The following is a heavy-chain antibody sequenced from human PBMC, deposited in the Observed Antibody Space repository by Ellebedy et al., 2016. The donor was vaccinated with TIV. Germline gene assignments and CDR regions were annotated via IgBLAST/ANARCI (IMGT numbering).Heavy chain of an antibody. J-gene: IGHJ2*01. D-gene: IGHD5-12*01. CDR2: VYYSGST. Sequence: MPSETLSLTCNVSGGSMSTYYWSWIRQSPGEGLEWIGYVYYSGSTNYNPSLNSRVTMSIDTSKNQFFLKMNHVTAADTAVYYCARDNFAVRGYSGYDYTGYYYFDLWGRGTLVTVSS. V-gene: IGHV4-59*01. CDR3: ARDNFAVRGYSGYDYTGYYYFDL. CDR1: GGSMSTYY.